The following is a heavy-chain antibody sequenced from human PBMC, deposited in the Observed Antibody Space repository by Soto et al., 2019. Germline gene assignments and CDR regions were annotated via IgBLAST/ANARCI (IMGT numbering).Heavy chain of an antibody. J-gene: IGHJ2*01. CDR2: INAGNGNT. CDR3: ARGGSLYWYFDL. Sequence: ASVKVSCKASGYTFTSYAMHWVRQAPGQRFEWMGWINAGNGNTKYSQKFQGRVTITRDTSASTAYMELSSLRSEDTAVYYCARGGSLYWYFDLWGRGTLVTVSS. D-gene: IGHD1-26*01. CDR1: GYTFTSYA. V-gene: IGHV1-3*01.